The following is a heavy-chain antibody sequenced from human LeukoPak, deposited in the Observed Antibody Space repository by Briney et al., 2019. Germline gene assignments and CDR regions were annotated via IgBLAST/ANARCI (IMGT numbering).Heavy chain of an antibody. CDR1: GGSISSSSYY. J-gene: IGHJ6*02. D-gene: IGHD1-7*01. CDR2: IYYSGST. V-gene: IGHV4-39*01. CDR3: ARGGRITGTTRYYYYGMDV. Sequence: PSETLSLTCTVSGGSISSSSYYWGWIRQPPGKGLEWIGSIYYSGSTYYNPSLKSRVTISVDTSKNQFSLKLSSVTAADTAVYYCARGGRITGTTRYYYYGMDVWGQGTTVTVSS.